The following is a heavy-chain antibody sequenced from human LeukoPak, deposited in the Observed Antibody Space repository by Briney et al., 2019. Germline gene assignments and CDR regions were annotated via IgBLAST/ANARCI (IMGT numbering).Heavy chain of an antibody. CDR3: VKDAYCGGDCYPEYFQH. D-gene: IGHD2-21*02. CDR1: GFTFSTYA. Sequence: GGSLRLSCSASGFTFSTYAMHWVRQAPGRGLEYVSAISSNGGTTYYAESVLDRFTISRDNSKNTLYLLMSRLRAEDTAVYYCVKDAYCGGDCYPEYFQHWGQGTLVTVSS. J-gene: IGHJ1*01. V-gene: IGHV3-64D*09. CDR2: ISSNGGTT.